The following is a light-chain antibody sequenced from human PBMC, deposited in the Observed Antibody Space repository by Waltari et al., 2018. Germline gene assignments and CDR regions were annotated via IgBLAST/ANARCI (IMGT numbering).Light chain of an antibody. Sequence: EIVLTQSPATLSLSPGDRATLSCRASQSVSRNLVWYQQKHGQAPRLLIYDASNRATGIPARFSGSGSGTDFTLTISSLEPEDFAVYYCQQRTNSWTFGQGTKLDI. CDR1: QSVSRN. J-gene: IGKJ1*01. V-gene: IGKV3-11*01. CDR2: DAS. CDR3: QQRTNSWT.